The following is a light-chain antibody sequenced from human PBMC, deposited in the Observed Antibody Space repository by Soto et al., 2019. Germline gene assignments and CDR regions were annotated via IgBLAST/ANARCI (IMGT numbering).Light chain of an antibody. CDR2: GAS. J-gene: IGKJ5*01. CDR1: QSVRSN. Sequence: SQSVRSNLAWYQQKPGQAPRLLISGASTRATGIPVRFSGSGYGTASDVAIRSLQSDDCAVFSCEEYHHWASSRVGQGTRLEIK. CDR3: EEYHHWASSR. V-gene: IGKV3-15*01.